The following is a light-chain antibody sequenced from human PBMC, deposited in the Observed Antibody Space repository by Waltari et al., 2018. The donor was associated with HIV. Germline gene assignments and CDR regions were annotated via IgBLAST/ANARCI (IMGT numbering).Light chain of an antibody. J-gene: IGLJ1*01. Sequence: SSELTQDPAVYVALGQKVRLTCQEDSLRSYYASWYQQKPGQAPVLVIYGKNTRPSVIPYRFSGSSSGNTASLTITGAQAEDEADYYCNCRDSSGLYVFGTGTKVTVL. CDR2: GKN. CDR3: NCRDSSGLYV. V-gene: IGLV3-19*01. CDR1: SLRSYY.